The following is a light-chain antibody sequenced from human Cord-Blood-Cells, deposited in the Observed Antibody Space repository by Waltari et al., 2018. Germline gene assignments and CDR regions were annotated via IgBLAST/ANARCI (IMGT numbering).Light chain of an antibody. CDR2: DAA. CDR3: QQRSNWPLFT. Sequence: EIVLTQSPATLSLSPGERATLSCRASQSVSSYLAWYPQKPGQAPRLLIYDAANRATGIPARFSGSGSGTDVTRTISSLEPEDFAVYYCQQRSNWPLFTFGPGTKVDIK. J-gene: IGKJ3*01. CDR1: QSVSSY. V-gene: IGKV3-11*01.